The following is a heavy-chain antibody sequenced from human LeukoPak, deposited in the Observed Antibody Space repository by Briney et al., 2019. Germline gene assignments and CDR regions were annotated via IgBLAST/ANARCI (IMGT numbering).Heavy chain of an antibody. D-gene: IGHD6-19*01. J-gene: IGHJ5*02. CDR1: GFTFSSYS. V-gene: IGHV3-33*08. Sequence: GGSLRLSCAASGFTFSSYSMNWVRQAPGKGLEWVAVIWYDGSNKYYADSVKGRFTISRDNSKNTLYLQMNSLRAEDTAVYYCARDSSGVNWFDPWGQGTLVTVSS. CDR3: ARDSSGVNWFDP. CDR2: IWYDGSNK.